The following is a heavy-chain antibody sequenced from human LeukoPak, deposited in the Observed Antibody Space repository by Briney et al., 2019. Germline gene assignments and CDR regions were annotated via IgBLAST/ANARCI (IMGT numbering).Heavy chain of an antibody. J-gene: IGHJ5*02. CDR1: GGSISSSSYY. CDR3: APMEWELRTPGSFDP. Sequence: SETLSLTCTVSGGSISSSSYYWGWIRQPPGKGLEWIGGIYYSGSTYYNPSLKSRVTISVDTSKNQFSLKLSSVTAADTAVYYCAPMEWELRTPGSFDPWGQGTLVTVSS. V-gene: IGHV4-39*01. CDR2: IYYSGST. D-gene: IGHD1-26*01.